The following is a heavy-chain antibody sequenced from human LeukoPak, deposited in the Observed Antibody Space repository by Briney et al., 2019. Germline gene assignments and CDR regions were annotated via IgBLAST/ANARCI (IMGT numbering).Heavy chain of an antibody. Sequence: SETLSLTCTVSGGSISNFYWNWIRQPPGKGLEWIGYIYYSGSTNYNPSLRSRVTISVDTSKNQFSLKLSSVTAADTAVYYCASQTTVTTDDAFDIWGQGTMVTVSS. V-gene: IGHV4-59*01. CDR3: ASQTTVTTDDAFDI. J-gene: IGHJ3*02. CDR2: IYYSGST. D-gene: IGHD4-17*01. CDR1: GGSISNFY.